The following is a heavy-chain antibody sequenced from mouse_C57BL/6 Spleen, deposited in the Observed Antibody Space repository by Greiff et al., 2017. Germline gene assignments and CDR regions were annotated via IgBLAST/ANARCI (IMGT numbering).Heavy chain of an antibody. CDR2: INPSSGYT. Sequence: LQESGAELARPGASVKMSCKASGYTFTSYTMHWVKQRPGQGLEWIGYINPSSGYTKYNQKFKDKATLTADKSSSTAYMQLSSLTSEDSAVYYCAREDYGSSAWFAYWGQGTLVTVSA. CDR3: AREDYGSSAWFAY. J-gene: IGHJ3*01. D-gene: IGHD1-1*01. V-gene: IGHV1-4*01. CDR1: GYTFTSYT.